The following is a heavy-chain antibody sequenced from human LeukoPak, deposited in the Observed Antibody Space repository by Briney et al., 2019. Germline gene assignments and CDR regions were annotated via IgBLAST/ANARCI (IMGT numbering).Heavy chain of an antibody. V-gene: IGHV3-23*01. CDR3: ANNWGCDY. CDR1: GFTFSIYA. D-gene: IGHD7-27*01. CDR2: ISHSGDRT. Sequence: GGSLRLSCAASGFTFSIYAMSWVRQAPGKGLEWVSVISHSGDRTYYADSVKGRFTISRDNSKNTLYLQMNSLRAEDTAVYYCANNWGCDYWGQGTLVTVSS. J-gene: IGHJ4*02.